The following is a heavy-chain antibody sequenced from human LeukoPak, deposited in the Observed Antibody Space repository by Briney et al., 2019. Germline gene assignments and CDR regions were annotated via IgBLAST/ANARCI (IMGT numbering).Heavy chain of an antibody. J-gene: IGHJ4*02. V-gene: IGHV4-59*01. D-gene: IGHD3-22*01. CDR3: ARGGYYYDSSGYSLGY. Sequence: PSETLSLTCTVSGGSISSYYWSWIRQPPGKRLEWIGYIYYSGSTNYNPSLRSRVTISVDTSKNQFSLKLSSVTAADTAVYYCARGGYYYDSSGYSLGYWGQGTLVTVSS. CDR2: IYYSGST. CDR1: GGSISSYY.